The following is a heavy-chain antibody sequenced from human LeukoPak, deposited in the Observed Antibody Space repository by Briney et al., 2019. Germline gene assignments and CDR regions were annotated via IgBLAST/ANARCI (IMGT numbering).Heavy chain of an antibody. CDR3: ARDGDYGGHSDLDY. Sequence: KPSETLSLTCTVSGYSLSSGYYWDWIRQPPGKGLEWVGNIYHSGATYYNPSLKSRVTISIDTSKNQFSLKLSSVTAADTAVYYCARDGDYGGHSDLDYWGQGTLVTVSS. J-gene: IGHJ4*02. CDR1: GYSLSSGYY. V-gene: IGHV4-38-2*02. CDR2: IYHSGAT. D-gene: IGHD4-23*01.